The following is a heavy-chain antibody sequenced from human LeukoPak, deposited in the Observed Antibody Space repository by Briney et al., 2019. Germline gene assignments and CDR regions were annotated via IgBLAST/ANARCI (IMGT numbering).Heavy chain of an antibody. CDR3: AKDGGQQWLTNYYSYGMDV. V-gene: IGHV1-18*01. CDR1: GYTFTTYG. D-gene: IGHD6-19*01. CDR2: IKTYNGDT. Sequence: ASVKVSCRASGYTFTTYGINWVRQAPGQGLEWMGWIKTYNGDTNTAQKFLDRIIMTTDKSTGTAYMELRSLRSDDTAVYYCAKDGGQQWLTNYYSYGMDVWGQGTTVIVSS. J-gene: IGHJ6*02.